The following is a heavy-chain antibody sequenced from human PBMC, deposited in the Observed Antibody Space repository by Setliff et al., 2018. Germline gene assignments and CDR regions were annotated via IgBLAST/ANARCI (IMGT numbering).Heavy chain of an antibody. CDR1: GYTFTYRY. D-gene: IGHD3-22*01. J-gene: IGHJ4*02. CDR3: ATRGGYYYDSSGSFGAY. CDR2: ITPFNGNT. Sequence: SVKVSCKASGYTFTYRYLHWVRQAPGQALEWMGWITPFNGNTNYAQKFQDRVTITRDTSASTAYMELSSLRSEDTAVYYCATRGGYYYDSSGSFGAYWGQGTLVTVSS. V-gene: IGHV1-45*02.